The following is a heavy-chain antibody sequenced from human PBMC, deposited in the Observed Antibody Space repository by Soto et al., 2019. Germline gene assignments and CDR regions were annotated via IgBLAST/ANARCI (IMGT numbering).Heavy chain of an antibody. CDR3: ASAAAGPIY. J-gene: IGHJ4*02. Sequence: ASVKVSCKASDYIFTGNGISWVRRAPGQGLEWMGWISSYNGNTNYAEKFQGRVTMTTDTSTSTAYMELRSLRSDDTAVYYCASAAAGPIYWGQGTLVTVSS. D-gene: IGHD6-13*01. CDR2: ISSYNGNT. CDR1: DYIFTGNG. V-gene: IGHV1-18*04.